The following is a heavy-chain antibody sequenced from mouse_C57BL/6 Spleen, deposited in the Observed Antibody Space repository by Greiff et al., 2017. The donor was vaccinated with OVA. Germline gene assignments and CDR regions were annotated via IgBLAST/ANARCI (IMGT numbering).Heavy chain of an antibody. J-gene: IGHJ1*03. CDR1: GYAFSSYW. D-gene: IGHD1-1*01. CDR3: ARGDYGSSYGYFDV. Sequence: VQLQQSGAELVKPGASVKISCKASGYAFSSYWMNWVKQRPGKGLEWIGQIYPGDGDTNYNGKFKGKATLTADKSSSTAYMQLSSLTSEDSAVYFCARGDYGSSYGYFDVWGTGTTVTVSS. CDR2: IYPGDGDT. V-gene: IGHV1-80*01.